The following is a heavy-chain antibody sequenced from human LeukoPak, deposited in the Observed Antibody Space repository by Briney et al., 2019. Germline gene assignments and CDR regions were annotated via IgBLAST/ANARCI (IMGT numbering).Heavy chain of an antibody. CDR3: ALVTTVTYHY. D-gene: IGHD4-17*01. CDR2: ISSSSSTI. V-gene: IGHV3-48*02. J-gene: IGHJ4*02. Sequence: PGGSLRLSCAASGFTFSTYSMNWVRQAPGKGLGWVSYISSSSSTIYYADSVKGRFTISRDNAKNSLYLQMSSLRDEDTAVYYCALVTTVTYHYWGQGTLVTVSS. CDR1: GFTFSTYS.